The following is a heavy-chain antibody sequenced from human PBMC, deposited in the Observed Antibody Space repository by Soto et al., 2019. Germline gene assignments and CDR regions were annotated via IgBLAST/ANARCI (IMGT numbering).Heavy chain of an antibody. CDR1: GFSVGSNY. D-gene: IGHD2-15*01. V-gene: IGHV3-53*01. CDR2: IYSGGTT. Sequence: GGSLRLSCAASGFSVGSNYMSWVRQAPGKGLEWVSVIYSGGTTHDADSVKGRFTISRDNSKNTLYLQMNSLRAEDTAVYYCARSSRGGNAGYFNLWGRGTLVTAPQ. CDR3: ARSSRGGNAGYFNL. J-gene: IGHJ2*01.